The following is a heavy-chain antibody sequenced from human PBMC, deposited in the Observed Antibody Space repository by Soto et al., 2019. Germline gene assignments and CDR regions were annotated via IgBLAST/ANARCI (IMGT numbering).Heavy chain of an antibody. CDR2: IYSIGST. V-gene: IGHV4-39*01. Sequence: PSEMLSLTCTVSGGSISSSSYWGWIRQPPGKGLEWIGSIYSIGSTYYNPSLKSRVTISVDTSKNQFSLKLSSVTAADTAVYYCRRSSRYSTDVWGQGTTVTVSS. D-gene: IGHD6-13*01. J-gene: IGHJ6*02. CDR1: GGSISSSSY. CDR3: RRSSRYSTDV.